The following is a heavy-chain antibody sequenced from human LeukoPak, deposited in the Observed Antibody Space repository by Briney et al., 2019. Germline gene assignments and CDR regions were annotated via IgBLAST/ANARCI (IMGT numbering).Heavy chain of an antibody. V-gene: IGHV4-39*07. J-gene: IGHJ4*02. CDR1: GGSISSGSYY. CDR2: INHSGST. CDR3: ARASGWYVYY. Sequence: SETLSLTCTVSGGSISSGSYYWSWIRQPPGKGLEWIGEINHSGSTNYNPSLKSRVTISVDTSKNQFSLKLSSVTAADTAVYYCARASGWYVYYWGQGTLVTVSS. D-gene: IGHD6-19*01.